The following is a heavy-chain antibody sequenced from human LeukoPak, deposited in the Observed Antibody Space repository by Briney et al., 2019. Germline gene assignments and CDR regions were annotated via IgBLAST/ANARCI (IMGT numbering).Heavy chain of an antibody. V-gene: IGHV4-59*12. CDR1: GGSISSYY. CDR2: IYYSGST. J-gene: IGHJ6*03. Sequence: SETLSLTCTVSGGSISSYYWSGIRQPPGKGLEWIGYIYYSGSTYYNPSLKSRVTISVDTSKNQFSLKLSSVTAADTAVYYCARDHYYYYYMDVWGKGTTVTVSS. CDR3: ARDHYYYYYMDV.